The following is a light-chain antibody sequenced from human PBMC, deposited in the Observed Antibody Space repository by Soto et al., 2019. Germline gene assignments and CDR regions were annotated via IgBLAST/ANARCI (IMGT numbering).Light chain of an antibody. J-gene: IGLJ1*01. CDR1: SSDIGTYNL. CDR3: CSYAGSGTNNYV. CDR2: EGI. Sequence: QSIVTQPASVSGSPGQSITISCTGTSSDIGTYNLVSWYQHYPGKAPKLMIYEGIKRPSGVSNRFSGSKSGNTAFLTISGLQAEDEADYYCCSYAGSGTNNYVFGSGTKVTGL. V-gene: IGLV2-23*01.